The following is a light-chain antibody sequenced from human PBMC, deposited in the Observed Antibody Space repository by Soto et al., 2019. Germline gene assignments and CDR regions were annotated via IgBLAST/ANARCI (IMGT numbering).Light chain of an antibody. J-gene: IGLJ1*01. V-gene: IGLV2-8*01. CDR3: SSYGGSNNFV. CDR1: SSDVGLYNY. Sequence: QSVLTQHPSASGSPGQSVTISCTGTSSDVGLYNYVSWYQQHPGKAPKLMIYEVTERPSGVPDRFSGSKSGNTASLTVSGLQAEDEADYYCSSYGGSNNFVFGTGTKLTVL. CDR2: EVT.